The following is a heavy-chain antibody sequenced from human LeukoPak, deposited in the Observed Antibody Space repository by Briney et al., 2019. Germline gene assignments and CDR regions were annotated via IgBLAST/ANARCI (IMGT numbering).Heavy chain of an antibody. CDR3: ARGIVVQPSANWFDP. Sequence: ASVNVSCKTSGYTFTTYAIHWVRQAPGQRLEWMGLINADDGNTRYSQRFQGRVTITRDTSANTAYMELSSPRFEDTAVYYCARGIVVQPSANWFDPWGQGTPVTVSS. V-gene: IGHV1-3*01. CDR1: GYTFTTYA. J-gene: IGHJ5*02. D-gene: IGHD2-2*01. CDR2: INADDGNT.